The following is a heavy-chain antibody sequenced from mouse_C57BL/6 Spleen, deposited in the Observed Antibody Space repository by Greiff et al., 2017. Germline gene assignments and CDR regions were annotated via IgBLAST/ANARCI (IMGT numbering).Heavy chain of an antibody. CDR1: GYTFTDYE. CDR3: TRDWESY. CDR2: IDPETGGT. J-gene: IGHJ2*01. Sequence: VQLVESGAELVRPGASVTLSCKASGYTFTDYEMHWVKQTPVHGLEWIGAIDPETGGTAYNQKFKGKAILTADKSSSTAYMELRSLTSEDSAVYYCTRDWESYGGQGTTLTDAS. V-gene: IGHV1-15*01. D-gene: IGHD4-1*01.